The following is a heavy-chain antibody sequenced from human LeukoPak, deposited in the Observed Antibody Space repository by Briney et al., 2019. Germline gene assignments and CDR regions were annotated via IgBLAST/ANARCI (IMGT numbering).Heavy chain of an antibody. CDR2: IYYSGST. J-gene: IGHJ4*02. CDR3: ARHQGADYDYVWGSYLSDYFDY. D-gene: IGHD3-16*01. Sequence: SETLSLTCTVSGGSISSRSYYWGWIRQPPGKGLEWIGSIYYSGSTYYNPSLKSRVTISVDTSKNQFSLKLSSVTAADTAVCYCARHQGADYDYVWGSYLSDYFDYWGQGTLVTVSS. CDR1: GGSISSRSYY. V-gene: IGHV4-39*01.